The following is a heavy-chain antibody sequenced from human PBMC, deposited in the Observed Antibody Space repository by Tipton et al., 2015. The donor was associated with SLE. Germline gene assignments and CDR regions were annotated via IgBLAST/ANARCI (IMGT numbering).Heavy chain of an antibody. Sequence: VQLVQSGAEVKKPGESLKISCKGSGYSFSRFWIGGVRQMPGKGLEWVGSIFPGDPETRYSPSLQGQVTISADKSISTAYLQWSSLTASDTAMYYCARLTHDGYTYGYYFDYWGQGTLVTVSS. CDR2: IFPGDPET. CDR1: GYSFSRFW. J-gene: IGHJ4*02. V-gene: IGHV5-51*03. D-gene: IGHD5-18*01. CDR3: ARLTHDGYTYGYYFDY.